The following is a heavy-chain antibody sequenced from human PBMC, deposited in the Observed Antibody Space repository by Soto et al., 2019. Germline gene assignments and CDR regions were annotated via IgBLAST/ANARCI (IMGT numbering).Heavy chain of an antibody. CDR1: GFTFDDYA. D-gene: IGHD1-1*01. J-gene: IGHJ4*02. CDR2: ISWNSGNI. V-gene: IGHV3-9*01. CDR3: ARDASITTSYLPY. Sequence: EVQLVESGGGLVQPGRSLRLSCVTSGFTFDDYAMHWVRQAPWKGLEWVSSISWNSGNIDYADSVKGRFTVSRDNARNSLYLHMVSLRSEDTALYYCARDASITTSYLPYWGQGTLVTVSS.